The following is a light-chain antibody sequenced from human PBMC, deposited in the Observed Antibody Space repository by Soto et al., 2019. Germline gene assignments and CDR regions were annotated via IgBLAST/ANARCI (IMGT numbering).Light chain of an antibody. CDR1: QGIGTW. CDR2: GAS. J-gene: IGKJ3*01. V-gene: IGKV1-12*01. CDR3: HQADSLFT. Sequence: DIKMTQSPSSVSASVGDSVTITSRASQGIGTWLAWYQQKPGQAPKLLIYGASRLQSGVPSRFSGSGSGTDFTLTITSLQPEDFATYYCHQADSLFTFGPGTKVDIK.